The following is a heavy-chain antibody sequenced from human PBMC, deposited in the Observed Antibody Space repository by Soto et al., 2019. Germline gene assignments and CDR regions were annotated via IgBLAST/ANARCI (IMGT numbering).Heavy chain of an antibody. D-gene: IGHD5-18*01. CDR2: IYWNDDK. V-gene: IGHV2-5*01. J-gene: IGHJ4*02. CDR3: AHSQGRGYSPDGPFDY. CDR1: GFSLSTSGVG. Sequence: SGPTLVKPTQTLTLTCTFSGFSLSTSGVGVGWIRQPPGKALEWLALIYWNDDKRYSPSLKSRLTITKDTSKNQVVLTMTNMDPVDTATYYCAHSQGRGYSPDGPFDYWGQGTLVTVSS.